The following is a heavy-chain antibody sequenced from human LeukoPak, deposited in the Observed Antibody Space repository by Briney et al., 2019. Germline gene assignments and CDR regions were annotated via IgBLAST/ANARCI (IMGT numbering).Heavy chain of an antibody. Sequence: GASVKVSCKASGYTFTGYYLHWVRQAPGQGLEWMGWINPNSGGTNYAQKFQGRVTMTRDTSISTAYMELSRLRSDDTAVYYCARGPGFGDRTYYYYYMDVWGKGTTVTISS. D-gene: IGHD3-10*01. CDR2: INPNSGGT. J-gene: IGHJ6*03. CDR1: GYTFTGYY. V-gene: IGHV1-2*02. CDR3: ARGPGFGDRTYYYYYMDV.